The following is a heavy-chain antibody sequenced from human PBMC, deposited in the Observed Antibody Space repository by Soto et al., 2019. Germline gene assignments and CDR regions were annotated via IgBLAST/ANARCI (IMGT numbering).Heavy chain of an antibody. Sequence: PSETLSLTCTVSGGSINTDDWCWIRQPPAKGLEWIGYSAYCGSTNYNSSPKSRGTISIDKPTSKFSLNLSSLTAAVTSVYYCAMTGFSSGWYFDCWGQGTLVTVSS. CDR3: AMTGFSSGWYFDC. V-gene: IGHV4-59*01. D-gene: IGHD6-19*01. CDR2: SAYCGST. CDR1: GGSINTDD. J-gene: IGHJ4*01.